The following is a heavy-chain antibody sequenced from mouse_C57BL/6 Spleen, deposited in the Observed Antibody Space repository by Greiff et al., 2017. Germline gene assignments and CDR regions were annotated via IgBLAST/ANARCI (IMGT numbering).Heavy chain of an antibody. CDR2: LYPGSGNT. J-gene: IGHJ4*01. CDR3: ARNYYGSSYDYAMDY. Sequence: QVQLQQSGAELVRPGASVKLSCKASGYTFTSYGIRWVKQRTGQGLEWIGELYPGSGNTYYNEKFKGKATLTADKSSSTAYMALRSLTSEDSAVYFCARNYYGSSYDYAMDYWGQGTSVTVSS. D-gene: IGHD1-1*01. V-gene: IGHV1-81*01. CDR1: GYTFTSYG.